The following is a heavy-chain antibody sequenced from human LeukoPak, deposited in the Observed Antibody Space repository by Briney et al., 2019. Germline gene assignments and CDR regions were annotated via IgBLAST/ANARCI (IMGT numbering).Heavy chain of an antibody. CDR2: ISFDGSNK. J-gene: IGHJ4*02. CDR1: GFIFSSYD. D-gene: IGHD3-10*01. Sequence: GRSLRLSCAASGFIFSSYDIHWVRQAPGKGLEWVALISFDGSNKYYADSVQGRFTISRDNSKNTLYLQMNSLRAEDTAVYYCARHGRWRYYYGSGRPYYFDYWGQGTLVTVSS. V-gene: IGHV3-30*03. CDR3: ARHGRWRYYYGSGRPYYFDY.